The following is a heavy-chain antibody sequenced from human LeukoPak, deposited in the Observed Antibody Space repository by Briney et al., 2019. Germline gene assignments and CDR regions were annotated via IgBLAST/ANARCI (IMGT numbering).Heavy chain of an antibody. CDR2: ISASGGNI. Sequence: GGSLRLSCEASGSAFSTYVMAWVRQSPGRGLEWVSSISASGGNIYYPGSVQGRFTISRDNSKNTLYLQLNSLRADDTAVYYCAKDLKPGSLDYWGQGTLVTVSS. D-gene: IGHD3-10*01. J-gene: IGHJ4*02. V-gene: IGHV3-23*01. CDR1: GSAFSTYV. CDR3: AKDLKPGSLDY.